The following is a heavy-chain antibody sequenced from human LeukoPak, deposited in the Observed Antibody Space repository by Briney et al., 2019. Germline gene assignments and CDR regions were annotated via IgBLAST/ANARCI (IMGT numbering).Heavy chain of an antibody. V-gene: IGHV3-7*01. CDR2: IKQDGSEK. CDR3: ARVGYSSSWYGAFDI. D-gene: IGHD6-13*01. Sequence: RPGGSLRLSCAASGFTFSSYWMSWVRQAPGKGLEWVANIKQDGSEKYYVDSVKGRFTISRDNAKNSLYLQMNSLRAEDTAVYYCARVGYSSSWYGAFDIWGQGTMVTVSS. CDR1: GFTFSSYW. J-gene: IGHJ3*02.